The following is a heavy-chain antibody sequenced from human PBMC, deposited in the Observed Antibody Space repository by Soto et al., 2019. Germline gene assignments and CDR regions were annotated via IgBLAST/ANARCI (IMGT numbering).Heavy chain of an antibody. CDR1: GFTFSSYA. D-gene: IGHD6-13*01. J-gene: IGHJ4*02. CDR3: ARSAPPSGSFNRHFDY. V-gene: IGHV4-4*02. Sequence: GSLRLSCAASGFTFSSYAMHWVRQPPGKGLEWIGEIYHSGSTNYNPSLKSRVTISVDKSKNQFSLKLSSVTAADTAVYYCARSAPPSGSFNRHFDYWGQGTLVTVSS. CDR2: IYHSGST.